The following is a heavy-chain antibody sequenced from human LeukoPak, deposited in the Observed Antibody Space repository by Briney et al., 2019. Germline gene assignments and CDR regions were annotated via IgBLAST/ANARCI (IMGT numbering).Heavy chain of an antibody. V-gene: IGHV1-18*01. J-gene: IGHJ6*03. D-gene: IGHD2-15*01. Sequence: ASVKVSCKASGYTFTSYDISWVRQAPGQGLEWMGCISAYNGNTNYAQKLQGRVTMTTDTSTSTAYMELRSLRSDDTAVYYCARGMMNWWVTDTYYYMDVWGKGTTVTVSS. CDR3: ARGMMNWWVTDTYYYMDV. CDR2: ISAYNGNT. CDR1: GYTFTSYD.